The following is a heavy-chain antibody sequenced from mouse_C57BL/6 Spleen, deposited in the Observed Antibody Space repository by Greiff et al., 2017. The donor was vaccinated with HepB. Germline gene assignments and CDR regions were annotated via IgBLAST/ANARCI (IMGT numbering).Heavy chain of an antibody. CDR3: ARDLREGY. Sequence: DVKLQESGPGLVKPSQSLSLTCSVTGYSITSGYYWNWIRQFPGNKLEWMGYISYDGSNNYNPSLKNRISITRDTSKNQFFLKLNSVTTEDTATYYCARDLREGYWGQGTTLTVSS. CDR1: GYSITSGYY. V-gene: IGHV3-6*01. D-gene: IGHD1-1*01. J-gene: IGHJ2*01. CDR2: ISYDGSN.